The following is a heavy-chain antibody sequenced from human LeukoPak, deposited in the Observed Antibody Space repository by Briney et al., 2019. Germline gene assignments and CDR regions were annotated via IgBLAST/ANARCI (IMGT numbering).Heavy chain of an antibody. CDR1: GGSISSYY. CDR3: ARHFVPYTSSWPFDP. D-gene: IGHD6-13*01. V-gene: IGHV4-59*08. CDR2: IYYSGST. Sequence: SETLSLTCTVSGGSISSYYWSWIRQSPGKGLEWIGYIYYSGSTNYNPSLKSRVTISVDTSKNQFSLKLSSVTAADTAVYYCARHFVPYTSSWPFDPWGQGTLVTVSS. J-gene: IGHJ5*02.